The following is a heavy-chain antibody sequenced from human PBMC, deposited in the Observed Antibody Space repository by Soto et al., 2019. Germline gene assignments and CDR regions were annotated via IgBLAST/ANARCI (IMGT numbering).Heavy chain of an antibody. Sequence: EVQLVESGGGLVQPGGSLRLSCAASGFTFSSDWMHWVRQAPGKGLVWVSRMNSDGSRTTYADSVKGRFTIPRDNAKNTLYLQMNSLRAEDTAVYYCARGPRGWYGFDYWGQGTLVTVSS. CDR2: MNSDGSRT. CDR1: GFTFSSDW. D-gene: IGHD6-19*01. CDR3: ARGPRGWYGFDY. V-gene: IGHV3-74*01. J-gene: IGHJ4*02.